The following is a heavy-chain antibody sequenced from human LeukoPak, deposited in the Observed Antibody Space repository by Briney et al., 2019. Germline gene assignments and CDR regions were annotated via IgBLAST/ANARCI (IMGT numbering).Heavy chain of an antibody. Sequence: GGSLRLSCAASGFTVSSNYMSWVRQAPGKGLEWVSVIYSGGSTYYADSVKGRFTIPRDNSKNTLYLQLNSLRAEDTAVYYCARDNGSDNFDYWGQGTLVTVSS. V-gene: IGHV3-66*01. CDR1: GFTVSSNY. J-gene: IGHJ4*02. CDR2: IYSGGST. CDR3: ARDNGSDNFDY. D-gene: IGHD3-10*01.